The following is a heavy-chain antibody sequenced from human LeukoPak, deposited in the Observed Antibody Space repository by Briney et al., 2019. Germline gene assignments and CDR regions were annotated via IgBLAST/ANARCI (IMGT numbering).Heavy chain of an antibody. D-gene: IGHD5-18*01. J-gene: IGHJ4*02. CDR3: ARVPRRFRYGYKFSDEWYFDY. CDR1: GGSISSYY. V-gene: IGHV4-59*01. Sequence: SETLSLTCTVCGGSISSYYWSWTRQPPGKGLEWIGYIYYSGSANYNPSLKSRVTISVDKSKNQFSLKLTSVTAADTAVYYSARVPRRFRYGYKFSDEWYFDYWGQGALVTVSS. CDR2: IYYSGSA.